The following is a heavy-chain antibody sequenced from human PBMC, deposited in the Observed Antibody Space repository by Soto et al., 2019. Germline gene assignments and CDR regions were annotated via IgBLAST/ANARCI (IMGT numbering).Heavy chain of an antibody. Sequence: SGFTFSSYGMHWVRQAPGKGLEWVAVISYDGSNKYYADSVKGRFTISRDNSKNTLYLQMNSLRAEDTAVYYCAKTGYCSGGSCYYFDYWGRGTLVTVSS. D-gene: IGHD2-15*01. J-gene: IGHJ4*02. CDR3: AKTGYCSGGSCYYFDY. V-gene: IGHV3-30*18. CDR1: GFTFSSYG. CDR2: ISYDGSNK.